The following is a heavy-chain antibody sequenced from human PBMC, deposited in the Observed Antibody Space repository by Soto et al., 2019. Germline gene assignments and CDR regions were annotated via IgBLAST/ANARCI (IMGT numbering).Heavy chain of an antibody. CDR3: ERRALTHAFVDY. CDR1: GFTVITNY. D-gene: IGHD3-10*01. V-gene: IGHV3-66*01. J-gene: IGHJ4*01. CDR2: IFSDGNT. Sequence: GGSLRLSCAASGFTVITNYMNWVRQAPGKGLEWVSVIFSDGNTYYADSVKGRFTISRDNSKNTVYFQMNSLRAEDTAVCFCERRALTHAFVDYWGHGTLVTVSS.